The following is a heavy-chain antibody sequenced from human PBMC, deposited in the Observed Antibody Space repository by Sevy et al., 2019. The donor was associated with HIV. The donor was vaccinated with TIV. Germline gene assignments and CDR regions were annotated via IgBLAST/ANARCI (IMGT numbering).Heavy chain of an antibody. CDR3: AKGQQLITQSGSYFYYGMNV. V-gene: IGHV3-9*01. D-gene: IGHD6-13*01. CDR2: ISWNGADI. CDR1: NLTFEDYA. Sequence: GGSLRLSCAASNLTFEDYAMHWVRRAPGKGLEWVSGISWNGADIGFAPSVKGQFTISRANAKSSVYLQINRLTPEATGVYYCAKGQQLITQSGSYFYYGMNVWGQGTTVTVSS. J-gene: IGHJ6*02.